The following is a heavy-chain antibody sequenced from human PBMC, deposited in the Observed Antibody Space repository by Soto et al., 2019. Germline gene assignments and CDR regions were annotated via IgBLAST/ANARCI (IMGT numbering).Heavy chain of an antibody. CDR1: GFTFSSYA. Sequence: EVQLLESGGGLEQRGGSLTLSCAASGFTFSSYAMSWVRQAPGKGLEWVSAISDSGDKTYYADSVKGRFTVSRDNSKNTLYLQMNSLRAEDTAVYFCAKDPNDYDSSAYYVDYWGRGTLVTVSS. V-gene: IGHV3-23*01. CDR2: ISDSGDKT. D-gene: IGHD3-22*01. J-gene: IGHJ4*02. CDR3: AKDPNDYDSSAYYVDY.